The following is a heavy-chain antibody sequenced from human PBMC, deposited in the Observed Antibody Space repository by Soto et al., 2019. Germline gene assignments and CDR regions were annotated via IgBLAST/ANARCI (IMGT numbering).Heavy chain of an antibody. J-gene: IGHJ5*02. V-gene: IGHV4-30-2*01. CDR1: GGSITSGNSYS. Sequence: QLQLQESGPGLVKPSETLSLTCAVSGGSITSGNSYSWAWIRQPPGRGLEWIGSISQTGATSYNPSLQSRVSVSLDKSKNQFSLRLSSVTAADMAVYYCSRAVSPYFGTWFDPWGQGTLVTVSS. CDR3: SRAVSPYFGTWFDP. CDR2: ISQTGAT. D-gene: IGHD3-10*01.